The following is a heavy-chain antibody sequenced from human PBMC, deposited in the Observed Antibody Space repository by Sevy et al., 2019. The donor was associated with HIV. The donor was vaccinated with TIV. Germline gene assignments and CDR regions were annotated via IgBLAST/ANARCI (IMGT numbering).Heavy chain of an antibody. V-gene: IGHV3-23*01. CDR1: GFSFNTYA. J-gene: IGHJ4*02. Sequence: GGSLRLSCAASGFSFNTYAMTWVRQAPGKGLEWVSVISNSGDRTYYADSVKGRFTISRDNSKNTLYLQMISLRAEDTDVYYCAKTLGAIASPFDYRGQGTLVTVSS. CDR2: ISNSGDRT. CDR3: AKTLGAIASPFDY. D-gene: IGHD7-27*01.